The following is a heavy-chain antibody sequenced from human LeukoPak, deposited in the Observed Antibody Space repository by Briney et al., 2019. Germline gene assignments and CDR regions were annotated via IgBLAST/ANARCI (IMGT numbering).Heavy chain of an antibody. CDR3: AKILGSGVWYGFDI. CDR1: GGSLSPYY. D-gene: IGHD7-27*01. Sequence: SETLSLTCSVSGGSLSPYYWSWIRQPPGKGLEWIGYIFSSGSTNYNPSLKSRVTISVDTSKNQFSLKLSSVTAADTAVYYCAKILGSGVWYGFDIWGQGTMVTVSS. V-gene: IGHV4-4*09. J-gene: IGHJ3*02. CDR2: IFSSGST.